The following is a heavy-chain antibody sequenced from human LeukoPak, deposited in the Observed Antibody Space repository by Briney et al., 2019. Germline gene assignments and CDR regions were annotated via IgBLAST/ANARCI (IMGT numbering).Heavy chain of an antibody. J-gene: IGHJ4*02. CDR3: ARALGIAVAGPLRY. Sequence: ASVKVSCKASGYTFTSYGISWVRQAPGQGLEWMGIINPSGGSTSYAQKFQGRVTMTRDTSTSTVYMELSSLRSEDTAVYYCARALGIAVAGPLRYWGQGTLVTVSS. D-gene: IGHD6-19*01. CDR2: INPSGGST. CDR1: GYTFTSYG. V-gene: IGHV1-46*01.